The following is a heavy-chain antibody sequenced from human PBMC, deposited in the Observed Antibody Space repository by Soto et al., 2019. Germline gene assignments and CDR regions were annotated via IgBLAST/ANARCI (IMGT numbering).Heavy chain of an antibody. Sequence: PGGSLRLSCAASGFTFSSYAMSWVRQAPGKGLEWVSAISGSGGSTYYADSVKGRFTISRDNSKNTLYLQMNSLRAEDTAVYYCATSEGYCSSTSCNTIYYYYGMDVWGQGTTVTVSS. D-gene: IGHD2-2*02. CDR2: ISGSGGST. CDR3: ATSEGYCSSTSCNTIYYYYGMDV. J-gene: IGHJ6*02. CDR1: GFTFSSYA. V-gene: IGHV3-23*01.